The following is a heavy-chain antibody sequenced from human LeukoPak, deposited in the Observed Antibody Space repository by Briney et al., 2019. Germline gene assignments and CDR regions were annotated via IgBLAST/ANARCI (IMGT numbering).Heavy chain of an antibody. CDR1: GYTFTGYY. Sequence: GASVKVSCKASGYTFTGYYMHWVRQAPGQGLEWMGWINPNSGGTNYAQKFQGRVTMTRDTSISTAYMELSRLRSDDTAVYYCARALRYFDWLGNYFDYWGQGTLVTVSS. D-gene: IGHD3-9*01. CDR3: ARALRYFDWLGNYFDY. CDR2: INPNSGGT. V-gene: IGHV1-2*02. J-gene: IGHJ4*02.